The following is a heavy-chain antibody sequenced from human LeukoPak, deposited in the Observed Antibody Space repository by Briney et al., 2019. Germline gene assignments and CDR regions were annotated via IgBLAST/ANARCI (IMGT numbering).Heavy chain of an antibody. CDR2: ISYSGST. V-gene: IGHV4-39*01. CDR3: ARLRGVGVRGVVNYYMDV. D-gene: IGHD3-10*01. CDR1: GGSISSSSYY. J-gene: IGHJ6*03. Sequence: PSETLSLTCTVSGGSISSSSYYWGWIRQPPGKGLEWIGSISYSGSTYYNLSLKSRVTISVDTSKNQFSLKLSSVTAADTAVYYCARLRGVGVRGVVNYYMDVWGKGTTVTVSS.